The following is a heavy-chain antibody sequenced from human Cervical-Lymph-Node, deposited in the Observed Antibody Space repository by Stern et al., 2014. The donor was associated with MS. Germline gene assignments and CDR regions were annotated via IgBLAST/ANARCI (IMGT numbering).Heavy chain of an antibody. CDR3: ARIGYSSSWYYFDY. V-gene: IGHV3-33*01. J-gene: IGHJ4*02. CDR1: GFTFSSYG. Sequence: VHLVESGGGVVQPGRSLRLSCAASGFTFSSYGMHWVRQAPGKGLEGVAVIWYDGSNKYYADSVKGRFTISRDNSKNTLYLQMNSLRAEDTAVYYCARIGYSSSWYYFDYWGQGTLVTVSS. D-gene: IGHD6-13*01. CDR2: IWYDGSNK.